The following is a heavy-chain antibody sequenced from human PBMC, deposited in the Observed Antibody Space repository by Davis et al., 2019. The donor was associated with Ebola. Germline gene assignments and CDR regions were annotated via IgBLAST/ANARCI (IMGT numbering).Heavy chain of an antibody. V-gene: IGHV1-18*01. D-gene: IGHD3-10*01. CDR2: ISAHNDNT. CDR3: ARDRLTMVQGGAWFDP. Sequence: ASVKVSCKASGYTFSTSGVTWVRQAPGQGLEWMGWISAHNDNTIYAQKFQGRVTMTTDTSTSTAYMELRSLRSDDTAVYYYARDRLTMVQGGAWFDPWGQGTLVTVSS. CDR1: GYTFSTSG. J-gene: IGHJ5*02.